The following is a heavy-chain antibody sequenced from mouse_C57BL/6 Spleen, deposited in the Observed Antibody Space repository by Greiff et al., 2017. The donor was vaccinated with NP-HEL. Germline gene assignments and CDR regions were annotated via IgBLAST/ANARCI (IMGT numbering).Heavy chain of an antibody. D-gene: IGHD1-1*01. CDR2: IHPNSGST. CDR1: GYTFTSYW. V-gene: IGHV1-64*01. J-gene: IGHJ3*01. Sequence: QVQLQQPGAELVKPGASVKLSCKASGYTFTSYWMHWVKQRPGQGLEWIGMIHPNSGSTNYNEKFKSKATLTVDKSSSTAYMQLSSLTSEDYAVYYCASPNVLINGFAYWGQGTLVTVSA. CDR3: ASPNVLINGFAY.